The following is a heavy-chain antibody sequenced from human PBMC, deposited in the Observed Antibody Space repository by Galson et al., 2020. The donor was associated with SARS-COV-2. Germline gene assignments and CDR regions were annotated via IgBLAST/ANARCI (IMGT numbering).Heavy chain of an antibody. CDR2: ISSSGST. Sequence: ETSETLSLTCSVSDGPISSYYWSWIRQPPGKGLEWIGYISSSGSTNYNPSLRSRVTISVDMSKNQFSLKLSSVTAADTAVYYCARDPAPLYGDNYYFGMDVWGRGTTVTVSS. D-gene: IGHD4-17*01. J-gene: IGHJ6*02. V-gene: IGHV4-59*01. CDR1: DGPISSYY. CDR3: ARDPAPLYGDNYYFGMDV.